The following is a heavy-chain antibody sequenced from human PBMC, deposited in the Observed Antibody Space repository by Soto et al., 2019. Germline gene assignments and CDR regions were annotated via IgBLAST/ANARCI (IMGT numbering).Heavy chain of an antibody. CDR3: ARSCRGVSLY. CDR1: GGSFSYYY. Sequence: QVQLQQWGPGLLKPSETLSLTCRVNGGSFSYYYWSWIRQSPGKGLEWIGEINHSGTINFNPSLKSRVTISIDTSEDQFSLTLRSVAAADTAISYCARSCRGVSLYWGQGTLVTVAS. CDR2: INHSGTI. J-gene: IGHJ4*02. D-gene: IGHD3-10*01. V-gene: IGHV4-34*02.